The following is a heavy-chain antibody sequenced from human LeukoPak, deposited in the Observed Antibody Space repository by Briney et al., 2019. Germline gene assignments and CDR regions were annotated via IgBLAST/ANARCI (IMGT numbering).Heavy chain of an antibody. V-gene: IGHV3-66*04. J-gene: IGHJ6*02. CDR3: AGRGSGYYYGMNF. CDR1: GFTVSGTY. Sequence: GGSLRLSCAPSGFTVSGTYMSWVRQAPSKGLEWVSIISGGGDTFYAGSVKGRFTISRDTSKNTLYLQMNDLRAEDTAVYYCAGRGSGYYYGMNFWGQGITVTVSS. D-gene: IGHD3-10*01. CDR2: ISGGGDT.